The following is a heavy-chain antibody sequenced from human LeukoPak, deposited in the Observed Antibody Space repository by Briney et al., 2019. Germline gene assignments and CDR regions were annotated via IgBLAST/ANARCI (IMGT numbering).Heavy chain of an antibody. CDR2: IYSGGST. Sequence: GGSLRLSCAASGFTVSSNYMSWVRQAPGKGLEWVSVIYSGGSTYYADSVKGRFTISRDNSKNTLYLQMNSLRAEDTAVYYCAREDYYYGMDVWGQGTTVTVSS. CDR3: AREDYYYGMDV. J-gene: IGHJ6*02. CDR1: GFTVSSNY. V-gene: IGHV3-53*01.